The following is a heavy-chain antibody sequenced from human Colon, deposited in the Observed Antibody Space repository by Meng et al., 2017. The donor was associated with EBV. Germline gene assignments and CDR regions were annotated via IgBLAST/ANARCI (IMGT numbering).Heavy chain of an antibody. V-gene: IGHV4-4*02. J-gene: IGHJ5*02. CDR3: ASIRHGDYHWRS. D-gene: IGHD4-17*01. Sequence: YLQDSGPGLVNPSVPPSPLHKGAGDSISSSNLWNWFLQPPGKGLEWIGEIYHSGSTHYNPSLKSRVVMSVDNSKDQFSLSLTSVTAADTAVYYCASIRHGDYHWRSWGQGTLVTVSS. CDR2: IYHSGST. CDR1: GDSISSSNL.